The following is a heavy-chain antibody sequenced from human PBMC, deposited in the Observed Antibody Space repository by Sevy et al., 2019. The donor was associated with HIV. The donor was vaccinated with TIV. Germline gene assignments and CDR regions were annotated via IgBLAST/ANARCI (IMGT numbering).Heavy chain of an antibody. V-gene: IGHV3-30*02. Sequence: GESLKISCTASGFTFSNFGMHWVRQLRGKGLEWVTFIRYDGTDKYYAASVKGRFTISRDDSKNTLYLQMDSLRAEDTAIYYCAKDLAGPGRRYFDYWGQGTLVTVSS. D-gene: IGHD6-13*01. CDR1: GFTFSNFG. CDR3: AKDLAGPGRRYFDY. J-gene: IGHJ4*02. CDR2: IRYDGTDK.